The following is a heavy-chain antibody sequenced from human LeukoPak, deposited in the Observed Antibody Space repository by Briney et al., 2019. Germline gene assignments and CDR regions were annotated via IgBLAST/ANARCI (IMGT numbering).Heavy chain of an antibody. CDR3: ARGECTNGVCYLNYYYYGMDV. D-gene: IGHD2-8*01. Sequence: ASVKVTCKASGGTFSSYAISWVRQAPGQGLEWMGGIIPIFGTANYAQKFQGRVTITADESTSTAYMELSSLRSEDTAVYYCARGECTNGVCYLNYYYYGMDVWGQGTTVTVSS. J-gene: IGHJ6*02. CDR1: GGTFSSYA. V-gene: IGHV1-69*13. CDR2: IIPIFGTA.